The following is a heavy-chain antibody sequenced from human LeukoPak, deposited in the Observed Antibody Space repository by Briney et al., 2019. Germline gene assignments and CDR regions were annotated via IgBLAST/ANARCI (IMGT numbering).Heavy chain of an antibody. V-gene: IGHV4-31*03. Sequence: SQTLSLTCTVSGGSLSSGGYYWSWIRPHPGKALEWLGYIYYSGSTYYKPSLKSRVTIAVDTSKNQFSLKLNSVTAADTAVYYCARQYYYGSGSDGMDVWGQGTTVTVSS. CDR3: ARQYYYGSGSDGMDV. J-gene: IGHJ6*02. D-gene: IGHD3-10*01. CDR1: GGSLSSGGYY. CDR2: IYYSGST.